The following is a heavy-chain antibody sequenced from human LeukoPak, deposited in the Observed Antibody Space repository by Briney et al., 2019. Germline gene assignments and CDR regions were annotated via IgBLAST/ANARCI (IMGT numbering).Heavy chain of an antibody. CDR3: ALQALASY. D-gene: IGHD4-4*01. V-gene: IGHV3-33*01. J-gene: IGHJ4*02. Sequence: PGGSLRLSCAASGFTFNNYGMHWVRQAPGKGLEWMALIWYDGSNKYYADSVKGRFTISRDNSKNTLYLQMNSLRAEDTAVYYCALQALASYWGQGTLVTVSS. CDR2: IWYDGSNK. CDR1: GFTFNNYG.